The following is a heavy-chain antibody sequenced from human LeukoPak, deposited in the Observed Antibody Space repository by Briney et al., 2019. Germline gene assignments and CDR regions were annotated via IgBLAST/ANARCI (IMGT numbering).Heavy chain of an antibody. CDR2: IHYSGST. Sequence: SETLSLTCTVSGGSISSGGYYWSWIRQHPGKGLEWIGYIHYSGSTYYNPSLKSRVTISVDTSKNQFSLKLSSVTAADTAVYYCARDGSGSYKLAFDIWGQGTMVTVSS. V-gene: IGHV4-31*03. J-gene: IGHJ3*02. CDR1: GGSISSGGYY. CDR3: ARDGSGSYKLAFDI. D-gene: IGHD3-10*01.